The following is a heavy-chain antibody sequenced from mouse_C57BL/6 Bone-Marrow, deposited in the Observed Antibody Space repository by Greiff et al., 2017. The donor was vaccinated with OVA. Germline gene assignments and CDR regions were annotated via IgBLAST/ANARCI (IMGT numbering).Heavy chain of an antibody. D-gene: IGHD2-1*01. CDR3: ARLRNYGVSFDY. V-gene: IGHV1-9*01. J-gene: IGHJ2*01. Sequence: QVQLQQSGAELMKPGASVKLSCKATGYTFTGYWIAWVKQRPGHGLEWIGEILPGSGSTNYNEKFKGQATFTADTSSNTAYMKLSSLTSADSAIYYCARLRNYGVSFDYWGPGTTLTVSS. CDR1: GYTFTGYW. CDR2: ILPGSGST.